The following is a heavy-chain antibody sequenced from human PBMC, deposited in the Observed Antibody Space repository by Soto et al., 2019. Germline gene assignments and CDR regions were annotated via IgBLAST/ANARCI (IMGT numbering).Heavy chain of an antibody. CDR1: GGSLSSSKW. V-gene: IGHV4-4*02. CDR2: AHHSGRT. J-gene: IGHJ4*01. Sequence: SETPSLPCTFSGGSLSSSKWGNWVRQSPGKGLEWIGEAHHSGRTNYNPSLKSRVTISVDKSKNHFSLKLTSVTAADTAVYYCARGVLHWGQGTRVTVSS. CDR3: ARGVLH.